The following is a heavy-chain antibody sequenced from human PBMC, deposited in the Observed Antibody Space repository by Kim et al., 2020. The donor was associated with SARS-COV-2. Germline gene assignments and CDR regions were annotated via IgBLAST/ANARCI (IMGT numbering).Heavy chain of an antibody. CDR3: ARCLGEVAATYCYFDL. D-gene: IGHD2-15*01. Sequence: SFQGQVTISADKSISTAYLQWSSLKASDTAMYYCARCLGEVAATYCYFDLWGRGTLVTVSS. V-gene: IGHV5-51*01. J-gene: IGHJ2*01.